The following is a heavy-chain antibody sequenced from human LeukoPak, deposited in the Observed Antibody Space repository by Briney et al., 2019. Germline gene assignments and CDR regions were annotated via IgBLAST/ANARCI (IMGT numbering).Heavy chain of an antibody. CDR3: AREAFSGWYADY. J-gene: IGHJ4*02. V-gene: IGHV4-4*02. Sequence: SETLSLTCTVSGGSISSSNWWSWVRQPPGKGLEWIGEIYRSGSTNYNPSLKSRVTISVDKSKNQFSLKLSSVTAADTAVYYCAREAFSGWYADYWGQGTLVTVSS. CDR1: GGSISSSNW. CDR2: IYRSGST. D-gene: IGHD6-19*01.